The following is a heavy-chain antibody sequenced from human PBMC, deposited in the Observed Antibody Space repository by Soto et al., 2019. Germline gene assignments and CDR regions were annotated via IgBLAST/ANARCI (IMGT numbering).Heavy chain of an antibody. CDR1: GYTFTSYD. CDR2: ISAYNGNT. Sequence: QVQLVQSGAEVKKPGASVKVSCKASGYTFTSYDISWVRQAPGQGLEWMGWISAYNGNTNYAQRLQGRVTMTTATSTSTLYMELRSLRSDDTAVYYCARDVPGHYSYYGMDVWGQGTTVSVSS. CDR3: ARDVPGHYSYYGMDV. D-gene: IGHD1-1*01. J-gene: IGHJ6*02. V-gene: IGHV1-18*01.